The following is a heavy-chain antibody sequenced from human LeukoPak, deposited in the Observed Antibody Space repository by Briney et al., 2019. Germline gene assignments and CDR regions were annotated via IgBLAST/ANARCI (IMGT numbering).Heavy chain of an antibody. D-gene: IGHD2-21*01. CDR3: ARLPTHCGGDCYRDY. V-gene: IGHV1-69*13. J-gene: IGHJ4*02. Sequence: GASVKVSCKASGGTFSSYAISWVRQAPGRGLEWMGGIIPIFGTANYAQKFQGRVTITADESTSTAYMELSSLRSEDTAVYYCARLPTHCGGDCYRDYWGQGTLVTVSS. CDR2: IIPIFGTA. CDR1: GGTFSSYA.